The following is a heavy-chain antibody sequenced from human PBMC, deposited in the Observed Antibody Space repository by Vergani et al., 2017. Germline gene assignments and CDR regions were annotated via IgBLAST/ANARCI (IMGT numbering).Heavy chain of an antibody. Sequence: DVQLVQSGGGQVQPGESLEVSCAASEFKISDFDIHWVRQAPGRGLEWVGRSGVEGARKIANSVAALAAAVRGRFGISRDDSKNAVHLRLSNLGVEDTAIYYCARSKSINPWRTESRLWWFDFWGQGTLVTV. V-gene: IGHV3-73*02. CDR2: SGVEGARKIANSVA. D-gene: IGHD4/OR15-4a*01. J-gene: IGHJ4*02. CDR1: EFKISDFD. CDR3: ARSKSINPWRTESRLWWFDF.